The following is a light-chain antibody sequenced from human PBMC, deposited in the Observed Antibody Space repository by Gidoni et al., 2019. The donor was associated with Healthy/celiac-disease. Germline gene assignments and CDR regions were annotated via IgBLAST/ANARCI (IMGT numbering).Light chain of an antibody. V-gene: IGKV3-20*01. CDR2: GAS. CDR1: QSVSSSY. CDR3: QQYGSHGT. J-gene: IGKJ1*01. Sequence: EIVLTQSPGTLSLSPGERATLSCRSSQSVSSSYLAWYQQKPGQAPRPLIYGASSRATGIPDRFSGSGSGTDFTLTISRLEPEDFAVYYCQQYGSHGTFGQXTKVEIK.